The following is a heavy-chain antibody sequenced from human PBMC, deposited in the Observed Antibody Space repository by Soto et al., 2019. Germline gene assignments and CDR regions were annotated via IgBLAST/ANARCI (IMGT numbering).Heavy chain of an antibody. V-gene: IGHV3-23*01. J-gene: IGHJ4*02. Sequence: DVQLLESGGGLVQPGGSLRLSCAASGFSFSSYAMVWVRQAPGKGLEWVAVISARGGSSYFADSVKGRFTLSRDNSKNVLSLEMTSLRDEESAIYFCAKGSIEYSASVDNGGQGSLVVVSS. CDR1: GFSFSSYA. CDR3: AKGSIEYSASVDN. D-gene: IGHD5-12*01. CDR2: ISARGGSS.